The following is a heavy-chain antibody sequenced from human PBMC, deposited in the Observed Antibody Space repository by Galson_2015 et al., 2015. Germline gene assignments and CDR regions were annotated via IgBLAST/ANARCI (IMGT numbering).Heavy chain of an antibody. D-gene: IGHD5-18*01. CDR1: GYTLTELS. CDR3: ATDPLRGYSYDF. V-gene: IGHV1-24*01. J-gene: IGHJ4*02. Sequence: SVKVSCKVSGYTLTELSIHWVRQAPGKGLEWMGGFDREDGETTYAQKFQGRVTMTGDTSIDTAYMELSSLRSEDTAVYYCATDPLRGYSYDFWGQGTLITVSS. CDR2: FDREDGET.